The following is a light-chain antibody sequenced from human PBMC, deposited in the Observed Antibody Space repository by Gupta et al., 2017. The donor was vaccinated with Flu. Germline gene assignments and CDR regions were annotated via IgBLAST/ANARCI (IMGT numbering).Light chain of an antibody. CDR2: GAS. CDR3: HQTDTSPTT. Sequence: PATLSAAVGDTVTITCRASQSITDYLNWYQQKPGKAPKLLITGASHLQSGVPFRFSGGGSGTHFTLTINSLQPEDFATYYCHQTDTSPTTFGQGTRLQIK. J-gene: IGKJ2*01. CDR1: QSITDY. V-gene: IGKV1-39*01.